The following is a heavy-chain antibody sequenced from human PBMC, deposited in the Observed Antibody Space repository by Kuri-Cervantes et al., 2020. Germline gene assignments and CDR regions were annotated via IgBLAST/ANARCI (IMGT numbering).Heavy chain of an antibody. CDR3: ARGRGWGFDP. J-gene: IGHJ5*02. V-gene: IGHV4-34*01. Sequence: GSLRLSCAVYGGSFSGYYCSWIRQPPGKGLEWIGEINLSGTTHYNPSLKSRLTISVDTSRRQFSLKLRSLTAADTAVYYCARGRGWGFDPWGQGTLVTVSS. CDR2: INLSGTT. D-gene: IGHD6-19*01. CDR1: GGSFSGYY.